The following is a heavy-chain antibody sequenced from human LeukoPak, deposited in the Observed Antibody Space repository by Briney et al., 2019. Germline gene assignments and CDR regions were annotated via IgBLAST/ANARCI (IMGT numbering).Heavy chain of an antibody. Sequence: PGKSLKISCKGSGYSFTSYWIGWVRQMPGKGLEWMGIIYPGDSDTRYSPSFQGQVTISADKSISTAYLQWSSLKASDTAMYYCATYCSSTSCQDAFDIWGQGTMVTVSS. CDR2: IYPGDSDT. CDR3: ATYCSSTSCQDAFDI. V-gene: IGHV5-51*01. CDR1: GYSFTSYW. D-gene: IGHD2-2*01. J-gene: IGHJ3*02.